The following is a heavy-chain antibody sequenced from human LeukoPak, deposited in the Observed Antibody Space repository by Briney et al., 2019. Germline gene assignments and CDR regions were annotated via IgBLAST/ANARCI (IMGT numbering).Heavy chain of an antibody. D-gene: IGHD5/OR15-5a*01. CDR3: AKDKSVSADYYFDY. Sequence: QTGGSLRLSCAASGFTFSGYAMHWVRRAPGKGLEWLTVISTDGNDKHYADSVKGRFTVSRDNSKNTLFLQMNNLRTEDTAVYYCAKDKSVSADYYFDYWGQGTLVTVSS. V-gene: IGHV3-30*04. CDR1: GFTFSGYA. J-gene: IGHJ4*02. CDR2: ISTDGNDK.